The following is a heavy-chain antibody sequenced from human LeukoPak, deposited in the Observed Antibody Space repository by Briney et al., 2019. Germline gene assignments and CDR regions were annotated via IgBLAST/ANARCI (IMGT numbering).Heavy chain of an antibody. Sequence: TGGSLRLSCAAPGFIFSSYAMHWVRQAPGKGLEYVSAISSNGGSTYYADSVKGRFTISRDNSKNTLYLQMSSLRAEDTAVYFCVITSATGPLDYWGQGTLVTVSS. CDR1: GFIFSSYA. V-gene: IGHV3-64D*09. D-gene: IGHD6-6*01. CDR3: VITSATGPLDY. J-gene: IGHJ4*02. CDR2: ISSNGGST.